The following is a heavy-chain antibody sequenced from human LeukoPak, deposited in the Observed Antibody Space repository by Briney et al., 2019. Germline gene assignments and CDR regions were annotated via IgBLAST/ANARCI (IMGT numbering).Heavy chain of an antibody. CDR3: ARGTGGSGSYYYYYYMDV. V-gene: IGHV3-21*01. D-gene: IGHD3-10*01. Sequence: GGSLRLSCAASGFTFSSYSMNWARQAPGKGLEWVSSISSSSSYIYYADSVKGRFTISRDNAKNSLYLQMNSLRAEDTAVYYCARGTGGSGSYYYYYYMDVWGKGTTVTVSS. CDR1: GFTFSSYS. J-gene: IGHJ6*03. CDR2: ISSSSSYI.